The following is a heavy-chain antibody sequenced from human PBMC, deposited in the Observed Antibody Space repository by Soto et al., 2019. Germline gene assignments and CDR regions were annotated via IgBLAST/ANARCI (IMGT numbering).Heavy chain of an antibody. CDR3: ARGLILWYGELSRRGDHDYYMDV. J-gene: IGHJ6*03. V-gene: IGHV4-34*01. Sequence: QVQLQQWGTGLLKPSETLSLTCAVYGGSFSGYYWSWIRQPPGKGLEWIGEINDSGRTNYNPSLKSRVTISVDASKNQFSLELGSVTAADKAVYYCARGLILWYGELSRRGDHDYYMDVWGKGTTVTVSS. CDR1: GGSFSGYY. D-gene: IGHD3-10*01. CDR2: INDSGRT.